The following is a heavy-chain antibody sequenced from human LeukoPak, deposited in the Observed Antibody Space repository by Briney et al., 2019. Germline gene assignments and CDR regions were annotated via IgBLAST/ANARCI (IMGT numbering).Heavy chain of an antibody. V-gene: IGHV4-59*08. CDR3: ARFGITVVRGGKYYFDY. D-gene: IGHD3-10*01. CDR1: GGSISNYY. Sequence: SETLSLTCAVSGGSISNYYWSWIRQPPGKGLEWIGHIYYSGATKYNPSLKSRITISVDTSKNQFSLMLSSVTAADTAVYYCARFGITVVRGGKYYFDYWGQGTLVTVSS. J-gene: IGHJ4*02. CDR2: IYYSGAT.